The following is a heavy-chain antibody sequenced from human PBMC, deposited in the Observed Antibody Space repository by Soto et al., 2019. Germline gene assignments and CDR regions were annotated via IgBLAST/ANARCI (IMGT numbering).Heavy chain of an antibody. CDR3: AREDSYDILTGYHPRPSNWFDP. J-gene: IGHJ5*02. CDR2: INPSGGST. D-gene: IGHD3-9*01. Sequence: ASVKVSCKASGYTFTSYYMHWVRQAPGQGLEWMGIINPSGGSTSYAQKFQGRVTMTRDTSTSTVYMELSSLRSEDTAVYYCAREDSYDILTGYHPRPSNWFDPWGQGTLVTVSS. V-gene: IGHV1-46*03. CDR1: GYTFTSYY.